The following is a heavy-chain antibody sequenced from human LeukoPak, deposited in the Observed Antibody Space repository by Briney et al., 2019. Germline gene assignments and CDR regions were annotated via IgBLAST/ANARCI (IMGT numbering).Heavy chain of an antibody. J-gene: IGHJ4*02. CDR1: GFTFHDYA. V-gene: IGHV3-9*01. CDR3: AEDIYSSSWYYFDY. Sequence: SLRLSCAASGFTFHDYAMHWVRQAPGKGLEWVSGISWNSGSIGYADSVKGRFTISRDNAKNSLYLQMNSLRAEDTALYFCAEDIYSSSWYYFDYWGQGTLVTVSS. D-gene: IGHD6-13*01. CDR2: ISWNSGSI.